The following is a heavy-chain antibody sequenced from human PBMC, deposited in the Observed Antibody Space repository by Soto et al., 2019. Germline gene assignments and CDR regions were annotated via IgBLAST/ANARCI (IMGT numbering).Heavy chain of an antibody. V-gene: IGHV5-51*01. Sequence: MNGKGLEWMGIIYPGDSDTRYSPSFQGQATISADKSISTAYLQWSSLKASDTAMYYCGRPAEYRCRLGFGYSGEATLVT. D-gene: IGHD6-6*01. CDR3: GRPAEYRCRLGFGY. CDR2: IYPGDSDT. J-gene: IGHJ4*02.